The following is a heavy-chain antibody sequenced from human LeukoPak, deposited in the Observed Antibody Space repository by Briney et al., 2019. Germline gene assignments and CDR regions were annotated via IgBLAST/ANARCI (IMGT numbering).Heavy chain of an antibody. CDR2: ISAYNGNT. CDR3: ARESKEAFDI. CDR1: GYTFTSYG. V-gene: IGHV1-18*01. J-gene: IGHJ3*02. Sequence: ASVKVSCKASGYTFTSYGITWVRQAPGQGLEWMGWISAYNGNTNYAQNLQGRVTMTRDTSTSTVYMELSSLRSEDTAVYYCARESKEAFDIWGQGTMVTVSS. D-gene: IGHD4-11*01.